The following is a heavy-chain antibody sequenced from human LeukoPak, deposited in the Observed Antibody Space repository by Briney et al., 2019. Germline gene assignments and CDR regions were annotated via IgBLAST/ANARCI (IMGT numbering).Heavy chain of an antibody. CDR3: ARGTEHTAMVTNYYYYMDV. CDR1: GYTFTSYG. CDR2: ISAYNGNT. D-gene: IGHD5-18*01. V-gene: IGHV1-18*01. J-gene: IGHJ6*03. Sequence: GASVKVSCKASGYTFTSYGISWGRQAPGQGLEWMGWISAYNGNTNYAQKIQGRVTMTTDTSTSTAYMELRSLRFEDTAVYYCARGTEHTAMVTNYYYYMDVWGNGTTVTVSS.